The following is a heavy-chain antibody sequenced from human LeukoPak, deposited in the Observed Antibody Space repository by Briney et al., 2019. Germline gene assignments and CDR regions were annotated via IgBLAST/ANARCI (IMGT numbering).Heavy chain of an antibody. CDR2: INHSGST. D-gene: IGHD3-22*01. Sequence: PSETLSLTCAVYGGSFSGYYWSWIRQPPGKGLEWIGEINHSGSTNYNPSLKSRVTISVDTSKNQFSLKLSSVTAADTAVYYCARGGYYSPFDYWGQGTLVTASS. CDR1: GGSFSGYY. V-gene: IGHV4-34*01. J-gene: IGHJ4*02. CDR3: ARGGYYSPFDY.